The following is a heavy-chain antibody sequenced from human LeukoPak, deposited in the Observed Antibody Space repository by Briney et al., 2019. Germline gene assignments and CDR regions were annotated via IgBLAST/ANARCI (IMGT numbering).Heavy chain of an antibody. D-gene: IGHD2-2*01. CDR2: IYYSGST. Sequence: SETLSLTCTVSGGSISSGSYYWGWIRQPPGKGLEWIGSIYYSGSTYYNPSLKSRVTISVDTSKNQFSLKLSSVTAADTAVYYCASLGYCSSTSCYVGLPYYMDVWGKGTTVTVSS. CDR3: ASLGYCSSTSCYVGLPYYMDV. J-gene: IGHJ6*03. V-gene: IGHV4-39*01. CDR1: GGSISSGSYY.